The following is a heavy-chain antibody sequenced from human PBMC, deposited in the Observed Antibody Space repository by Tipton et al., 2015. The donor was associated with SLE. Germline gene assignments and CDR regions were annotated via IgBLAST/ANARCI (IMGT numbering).Heavy chain of an antibody. Sequence: VQLVQSGAEVKKPGDSLRISCKASGYGFSTYWIGWVRQMPGKGLEWIGNIYHSGSIYQNPSLKGRVTISVDTSKNQFSLHLSSVTAADTAVYYCGGGNYFDYYMDVWGKGTTVTVSS. J-gene: IGHJ6*03. CDR3: GGGNYFDYYMDV. CDR1: GYGFSTYW. V-gene: IGHV5-51*03. CDR2: IYHSGSIY. D-gene: IGHD3-22*01.